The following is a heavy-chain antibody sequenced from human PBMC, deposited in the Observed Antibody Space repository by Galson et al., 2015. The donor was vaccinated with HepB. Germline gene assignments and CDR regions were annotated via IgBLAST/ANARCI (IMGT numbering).Heavy chain of an antibody. CDR3: ARGRTFYYDSSGLPTFDY. CDR2: ISYDGSNK. D-gene: IGHD3-22*01. CDR1: GFTFSSYA. V-gene: IGHV3-30-3*01. Sequence: LRLSCAASGFTFSSYAMHWVRQAPGKGLEWVAIISYDGSNKYYADSVKGRFTISRDNSKNTLYLQINSLRAEDTAVYYCARGRTFYYDSSGLPTFDYWGQGTLVTVSS. J-gene: IGHJ4*02.